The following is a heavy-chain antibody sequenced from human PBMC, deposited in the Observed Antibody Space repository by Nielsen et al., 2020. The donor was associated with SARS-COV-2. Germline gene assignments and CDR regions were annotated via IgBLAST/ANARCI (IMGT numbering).Heavy chain of an antibody. CDR1: GGSLSSRNYY. CDR2: IYYSGSV. CDR3: ARGDFAVVPAAMFRGDDAFDI. J-gene: IGHJ3*02. D-gene: IGHD2-2*01. V-gene: IGHV4-39*02. Sequence: SETLSLTCTVSGGSLSSRNYYWGWIRQPPGKGLEWIGTIYYSGSVSYNPSLRSRVTISVDTSKKHFSLKLTSVTAADTAVYFCARGDFAVVPAAMFRGDDAFDIWGQGTMVRVSS.